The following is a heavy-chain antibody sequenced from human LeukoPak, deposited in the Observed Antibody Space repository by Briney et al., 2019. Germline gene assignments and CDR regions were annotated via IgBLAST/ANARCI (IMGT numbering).Heavy chain of an antibody. J-gene: IGHJ5*02. V-gene: IGHV5-51*01. Sequence: GESLKISCKGSGYSFTSYWIGWVRPMPGKGLEWMGIIYPGDSDTRYSPSFQGQVTISADKSISTAYLQWSSLKASDTAMYYCARCGVIGIAASWGFDPWGQGTLVTVSS. CDR2: IYPGDSDT. D-gene: IGHD6-25*01. CDR1: GYSFTSYW. CDR3: ARCGVIGIAASWGFDP.